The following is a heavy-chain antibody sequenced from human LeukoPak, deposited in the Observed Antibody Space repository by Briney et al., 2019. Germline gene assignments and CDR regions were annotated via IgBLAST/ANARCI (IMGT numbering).Heavy chain of an antibody. V-gene: IGHV1-69*13. CDR2: IIPIFGTA. CDR3: ARTPGRYGDYVGWFDP. J-gene: IGHJ5*02. D-gene: IGHD4-17*01. Sequence: GASVKVSCKASGYTFTSYYMHWVRQAPGQGLEWMGGIIPIFGTANYAQKFQGRVTITADESTSTAYMELSSLRSEDTAVYYCARTPGRYGDYVGWFDPWGQGTLVTVSS. CDR1: GYTFTSYY.